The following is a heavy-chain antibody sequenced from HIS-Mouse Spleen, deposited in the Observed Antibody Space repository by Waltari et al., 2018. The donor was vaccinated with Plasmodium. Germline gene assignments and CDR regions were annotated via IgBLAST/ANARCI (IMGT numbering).Heavy chain of an antibody. CDR1: GGSISSYY. CDR2: IYYSGST. CDR3: ARGGYSSSSYYFDY. J-gene: IGHJ4*02. D-gene: IGHD6-6*01. Sequence: QVQLQESGPGLVKPSETLSLTCTVSGGSISSYYWSWIRQPPGKGLEWIGYIYYSGSTNDNPALKSRVTISVDKSKNQFSLKLSSVTAADTAVYYCARGGYSSSSYYFDYWGQGTVVTVSS. V-gene: IGHV4-59*01.